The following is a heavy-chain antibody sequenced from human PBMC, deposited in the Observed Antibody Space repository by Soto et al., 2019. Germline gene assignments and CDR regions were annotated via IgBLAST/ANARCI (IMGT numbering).Heavy chain of an antibody. CDR2: IWYYGSNK. D-gene: IGHD1-26*01. Sequence: QVQLVESGGGVVQPGRSLRLSCAASGFTFSSYGMHWVRQAPGKGLEWVAVIWYYGSNKYYADSVKGRFTISRDNSKNTLYLQMNSLRAEDTAVYYCARECSGSYYRGFAFDIWGQGTMVTVSS. CDR1: GFTFSSYG. V-gene: IGHV3-33*01. CDR3: ARECSGSYYRGFAFDI. J-gene: IGHJ3*02.